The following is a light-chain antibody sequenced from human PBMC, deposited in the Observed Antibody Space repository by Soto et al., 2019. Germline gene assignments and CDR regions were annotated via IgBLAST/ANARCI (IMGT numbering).Light chain of an antibody. J-gene: IGKJ1*01. CDR3: QHYKSYSGT. CDR2: GAT. Sequence: EIVLSQSPATLSLSPGERATLSCRASQSVSSYLAWYQQEPGQAPRLLIYGATSRATGIPDRFSGSGSGTEFALTISSLQPDDFATYYCQHYKSYSGTFGQGTKVDIK. CDR1: QSVSSY. V-gene: IGKV3-11*01.